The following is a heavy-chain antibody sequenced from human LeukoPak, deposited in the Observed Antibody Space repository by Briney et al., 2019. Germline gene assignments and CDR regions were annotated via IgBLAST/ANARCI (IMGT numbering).Heavy chain of an antibody. CDR1: GGSVISTTYY. J-gene: IGHJ6*04. V-gene: IGHV4-61*01. Sequence: PSETLSLTCTVSGGSVISTTYYWSWIRQPPGKGLEWIGYIYYSGSTNYNPSLKSRVTISVDTSKNQFSLKLSSVTAADTAVYYCARAQSSMVRGLYGMDVWGKGTTVTVSS. CDR2: IYYSGST. D-gene: IGHD3-10*01. CDR3: ARAQSSMVRGLYGMDV.